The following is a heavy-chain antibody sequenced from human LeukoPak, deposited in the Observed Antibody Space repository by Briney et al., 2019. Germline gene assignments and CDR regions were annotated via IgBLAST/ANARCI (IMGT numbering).Heavy chain of an antibody. CDR2: INPNSDYT. D-gene: IGHD2-21*01. CDR1: GYTFTDYY. CDR3: AVAPGDY. V-gene: IGHV1-2*02. J-gene: IGHJ4*02. Sequence: ASVKVSCKASGYTFTDYYIHWVRQAPGQGLEWMGWINPNSDYTFYAQKFQGRVTLTRDTSISTIYMELTTLTSDDTALYYCAVAPGDYWGQGTLVSVSA.